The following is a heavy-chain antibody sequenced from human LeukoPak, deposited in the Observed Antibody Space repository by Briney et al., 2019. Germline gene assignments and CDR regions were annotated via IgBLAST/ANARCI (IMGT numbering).Heavy chain of an antibody. CDR1: GFIFSSYE. CDR2: ISSSGSTI. Sequence: GGSLRHSCAASGFIFSSYEMNWVRQAPGKGLEWVSYISSSGSTIYYADSVKGRFTISRDNAKNSLYLQMNSLRAEDTAVYYCAEGSYYFDYCGQGTLVTVSS. J-gene: IGHJ4*02. CDR3: AEGSYYFDY. D-gene: IGHD1-26*01. V-gene: IGHV3-48*03.